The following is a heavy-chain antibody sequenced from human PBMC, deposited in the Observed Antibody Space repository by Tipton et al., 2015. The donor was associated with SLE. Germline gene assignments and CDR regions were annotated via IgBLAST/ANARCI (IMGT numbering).Heavy chain of an antibody. D-gene: IGHD3-10*01. Sequence: TLSLTCTVSGGSITNHYWNWIRQPPGKGLEWIGYIHYSGTTHDNPSLQSRVTMSVDMSKNQFSLRLTTVTAADTAVYYCASGAYGSGTFYRGGWFDPWGQGTLVTVSS. CDR1: GGSITNHY. V-gene: IGHV4-59*11. CDR3: ASGAYGSGTFYRGGWFDP. CDR2: IHYSGTT. J-gene: IGHJ5*02.